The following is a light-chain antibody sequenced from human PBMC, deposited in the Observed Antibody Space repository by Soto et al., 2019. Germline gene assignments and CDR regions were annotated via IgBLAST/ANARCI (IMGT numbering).Light chain of an antibody. CDR2: GAS. CDR1: QSVSSN. V-gene: IGKV3-15*01. CDR3: QPYNNWPQT. J-gene: IGKJ2*01. Sequence: ETVMTQSPASLSVSPGERATFSCRASQSVSSNLAWYQQKPGQAPRLLIYGASTRAPGIPARFSGSGSGTEFTLTISSLQSEDFAVYYCQPYNNWPQTFGQGTKLEIK.